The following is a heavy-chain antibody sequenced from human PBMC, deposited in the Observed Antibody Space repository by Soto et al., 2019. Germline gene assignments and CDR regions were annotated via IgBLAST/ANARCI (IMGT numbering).Heavy chain of an antibody. Sequence: GGSLRLSCAASGFTFSSYAMSWVRQAPGKGLEWVSAISGSGGSTYYADSVKGRFTISRDNSKNTLYLQMNSLRAEDMAVYYCVTYGDYALSAFDIWGQGTMVTVSS. D-gene: IGHD4-17*01. CDR3: VTYGDYALSAFDI. J-gene: IGHJ3*02. CDR1: GFTFSSYA. V-gene: IGHV3-23*01. CDR2: ISGSGGST.